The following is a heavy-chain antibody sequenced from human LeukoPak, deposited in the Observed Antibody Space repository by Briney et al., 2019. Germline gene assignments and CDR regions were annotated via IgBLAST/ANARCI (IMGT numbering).Heavy chain of an antibody. CDR1: EFTFSDYY. CDR2: ISSSSSYT. J-gene: IGHJ4*02. CDR3: ARDREYSYAGFDY. V-gene: IGHV3-11*06. Sequence: PGGSLRLSCAASEFTFSDYYMSWIRQAPGKGLEWVSYISSSSSYTNYADSVKGRFTISRDNAKNSLYLQMNSLRAEDTAVYYCARDREYSYAGFDYWGQGTLVTVSS. D-gene: IGHD5-18*01.